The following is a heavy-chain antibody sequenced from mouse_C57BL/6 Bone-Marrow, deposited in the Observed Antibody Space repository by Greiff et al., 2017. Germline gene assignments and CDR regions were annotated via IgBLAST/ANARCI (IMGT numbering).Heavy chain of an antibody. J-gene: IGHJ4*01. CDR1: GYTFTSYW. Sequence: QVQLQQPGAELVKPGASVKLSCKVSGYTFTSYWMQWVKQRPGQGLEWIGEIDPSDSYTNYNQKFKGKATLTVDTSSSTAYMQLSSLTSEDSAVYYCARDAMDYWGQGTSVTVSS. CDR2: IDPSDSYT. V-gene: IGHV1-50*01. CDR3: ARDAMDY.